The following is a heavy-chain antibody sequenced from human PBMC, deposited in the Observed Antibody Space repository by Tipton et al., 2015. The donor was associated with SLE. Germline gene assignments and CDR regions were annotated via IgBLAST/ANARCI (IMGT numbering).Heavy chain of an antibody. J-gene: IGHJ4*02. CDR3: ASYCSGGRCYSDY. Sequence: TLSLTCNVSGGSISSGGYYWSWIRQHPGKGLEWIGYTYYSGSPYYNPSLKSRVTISLDMSKNQFSLKLNSVTAADTAVYYCASYCSGGRCYSDYWGQGTLVTVSS. D-gene: IGHD2-15*01. CDR1: GGSISSGGYY. V-gene: IGHV4-31*03. CDR2: TYYSGSP.